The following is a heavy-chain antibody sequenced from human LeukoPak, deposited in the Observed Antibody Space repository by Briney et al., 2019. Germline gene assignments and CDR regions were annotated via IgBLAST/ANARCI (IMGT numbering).Heavy chain of an antibody. Sequence: ESPKISRKCSGYSLTSEWIGLVRPAPGQGLGWVGIIYPGDSDTRYSPSFEGQVTMSADKSISTAYLQWRSLKASDTAMYYCARPKSGDRSAFDIWGKGTMVTVSS. CDR3: ARPKSGDRSAFDI. D-gene: IGHD1-26*01. J-gene: IGHJ3*02. CDR2: IYPGDSDT. V-gene: IGHV5-51*01. CDR1: GYSLTSEW.